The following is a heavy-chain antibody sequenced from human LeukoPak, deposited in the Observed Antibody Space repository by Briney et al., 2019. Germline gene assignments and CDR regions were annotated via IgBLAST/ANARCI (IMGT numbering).Heavy chain of an antibody. J-gene: IGHJ5*02. CDR3: ARTYYDILTGFRLNWFDP. CDR2: ISAYNGNT. V-gene: IGHV1-18*01. Sequence: ASVTVSCKASGYTFTSYGISWVRQAPGQGLEWMGWISAYNGNTNYAQKLQGRVTMTTDTSTSTAYMELRSLRSDDTAVYYCARTYYDILTGFRLNWFDPWGQGTLVTVSS. D-gene: IGHD3-9*01. CDR1: GYTFTSYG.